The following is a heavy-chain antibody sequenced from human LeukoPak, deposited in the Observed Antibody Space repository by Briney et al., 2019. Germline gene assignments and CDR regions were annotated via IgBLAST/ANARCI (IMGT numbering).Heavy chain of an antibody. CDR3: ARWWDHYGGGWGFDY. CDR1: GASISGYF. V-gene: IGHV4-59*08. CDR2: IYNSGTT. J-gene: IGHJ4*02. Sequence: PSETLSLTCTVSGASISGYFWSWVRQPPGKQLEWIGYIYNSGTTAYNPSLKSRVTISADTSKNQFSLRLTSVTAADTAVYYCARWWDHYGGGWGFDYWAREPWSPSPQ. D-gene: IGHD3-10*01.